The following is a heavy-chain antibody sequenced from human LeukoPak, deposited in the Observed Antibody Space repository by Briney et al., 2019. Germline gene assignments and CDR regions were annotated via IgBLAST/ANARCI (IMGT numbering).Heavy chain of an antibody. Sequence: SETLSLTCTVSGGSISSYYWSWIRQPPGKGLEWIGYIYYSGSTNYNPSLKSRVTISVDTSKNQFSLKLSSVTAADTAVYYCARLYYYSGMDVWGQGTTVTVSS. CDR2: IYYSGST. J-gene: IGHJ6*02. CDR3: ARLYYYSGMDV. V-gene: IGHV4-59*08. CDR1: GGSISSYY.